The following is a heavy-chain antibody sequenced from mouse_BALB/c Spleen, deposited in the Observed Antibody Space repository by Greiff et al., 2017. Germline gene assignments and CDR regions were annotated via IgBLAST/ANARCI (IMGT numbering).Heavy chain of an antibody. CDR3: ARAYYGNYEDYAMDY. J-gene: IGHJ4*01. D-gene: IGHD2-10*01. CDR1: GFTFSDYY. Sequence: EVKLMESGGGLVKPGGSLKLSCAASGFTFSDYYMYWVRQTPEKRLEWVATISDGGSYTYYPDSVKGRFTISRDNAKNNLYLQMSSLKSEDTAMYYCARAYYGNYEDYAMDYWGQGTSVTVSS. V-gene: IGHV5-4*02. CDR2: ISDGGSYT.